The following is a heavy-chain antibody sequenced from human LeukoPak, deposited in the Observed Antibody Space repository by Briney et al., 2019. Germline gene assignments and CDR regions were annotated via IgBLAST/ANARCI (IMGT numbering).Heavy chain of an antibody. D-gene: IGHD6-13*01. V-gene: IGHV4-34*01. J-gene: IGHJ5*02. CDR3: ARGTTGYSSSGGWFDP. Sequence: SETLSLTYAVYGGSFSGYYWSWIRQPPGKGLEWIGEINHSGSTNYNPSLKSRVTISVDTSKNQFSLKLSSVTAADTAVYYCARGTTGYSSSGGWFDPWGQGTLVTVSS. CDR1: GGSFSGYY. CDR2: INHSGST.